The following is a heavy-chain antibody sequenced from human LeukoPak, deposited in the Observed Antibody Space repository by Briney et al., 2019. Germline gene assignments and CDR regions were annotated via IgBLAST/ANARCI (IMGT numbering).Heavy chain of an antibody. CDR2: INAGNGNT. CDR3: ARTYYYGSGTTSPDADY. V-gene: IGHV1-3*01. Sequence: ASVKVSCKASGYTFTSYAMHWVRQAPGQRLEWVGWINAGNGNTKYSQKFQGRVTITRDTSASTAYMELSSLRSEDTAVYYCARTYYYGSGTTSPDADYWGQGTLVTVSS. D-gene: IGHD3-10*01. J-gene: IGHJ4*02. CDR1: GYTFTSYA.